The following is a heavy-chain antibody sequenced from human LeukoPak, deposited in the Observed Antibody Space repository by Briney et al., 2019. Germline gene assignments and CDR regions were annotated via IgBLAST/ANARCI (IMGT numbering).Heavy chain of an antibody. Sequence: SETLSLTCTVSGGSISSYYWSWIRQPPGEGLGWIGYIYTSGSTNYNPSLKSRVTISVDTSKNQFSLKLSSVTAADTAVYYCATRSLPGYYYYYMDVWGKGTTVTVSS. D-gene: IGHD6-13*01. CDR1: GGSISSYY. CDR3: ATRSLPGYYYYYMDV. CDR2: IYTSGST. J-gene: IGHJ6*03. V-gene: IGHV4-4*09.